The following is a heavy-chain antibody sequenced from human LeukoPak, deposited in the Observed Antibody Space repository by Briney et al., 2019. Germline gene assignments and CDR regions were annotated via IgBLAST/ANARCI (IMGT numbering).Heavy chain of an antibody. V-gene: IGHV3-23*01. Sequence: HPGGSLRLSCAASGFTFRSYTMNWVRQAPGKGLEWVSTISGGGTTTYYADSVKGRFTVSRDNSKNTLYLQMNSLRAEDTALYYCAKEGSTGWLYYFDYWGQGTLLTVSS. D-gene: IGHD2-2*01. CDR1: GFTFRSYT. CDR2: ISGGGTTT. J-gene: IGHJ4*02. CDR3: AKEGSTGWLYYFDY.